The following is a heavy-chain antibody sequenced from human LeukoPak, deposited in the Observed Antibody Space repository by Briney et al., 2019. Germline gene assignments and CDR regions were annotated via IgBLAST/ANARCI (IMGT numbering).Heavy chain of an antibody. D-gene: IGHD2-21*01. V-gene: IGHV4-34*01. Sequence: PSETLSLTCAVYGGSFSGYYWSWIRQPPGKGLEWIGEINHSGSTNYNPSLKSRVTISVDTSKNQFSLKLSSVTAADTAVYYCASSFRHTSGVDYWGQGSLVTVSS. CDR1: GGSFSGYY. CDR2: INHSGST. CDR3: ASSFRHTSGVDY. J-gene: IGHJ4*02.